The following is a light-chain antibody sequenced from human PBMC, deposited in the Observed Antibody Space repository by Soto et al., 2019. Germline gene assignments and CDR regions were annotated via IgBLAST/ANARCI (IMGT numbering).Light chain of an antibody. CDR1: TGAVATAHY. CDR2: DTN. CDR3: SLSYSGVRV. Sequence: QAVVTQEPSLTVSPGGTVTLTCASSTGAVATAHYPYWFQQKPGQAPRTLIYDTNNRHSWTPGRFSGSLLGGKAALTLSAALPEDGADYHCSLSYSGVRVFGGGTKLTVL. V-gene: IGLV7-46*01. J-gene: IGLJ2*01.